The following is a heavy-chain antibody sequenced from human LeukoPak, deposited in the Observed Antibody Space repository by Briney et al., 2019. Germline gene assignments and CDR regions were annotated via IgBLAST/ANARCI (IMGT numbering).Heavy chain of an antibody. D-gene: IGHD3-3*01. CDR2: ISSSGSTI. CDR1: GFTFSDHY. J-gene: IGHJ4*02. Sequence: GGSLRLSCAASGFTFSDHYMSWIRQAPGKGLEWVSYISSSGSTIYYADSVKGRFTISRDNAKNSLYLQMNSLRAEDTAVYYCARAGNYDFWSGYYTGPDFDYWGQGTLVTVSS. V-gene: IGHV3-11*01. CDR3: ARAGNYDFWSGYYTGPDFDY.